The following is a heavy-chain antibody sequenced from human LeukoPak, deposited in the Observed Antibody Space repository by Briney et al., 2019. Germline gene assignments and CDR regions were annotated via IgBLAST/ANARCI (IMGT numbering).Heavy chain of an antibody. J-gene: IGHJ4*02. CDR3: ARLANQLLYGHFDY. CDR2: IIPIFGTA. Sequence: SVKVSCKASGGTFSSYAISWVRQAPGQGLEWMGGIIPIFGTANYAQKFQGRVTTTADESTSTAYMELSSLRSEDTAVYYCARLANQLLYGHFDYWGQGTLVTVSS. CDR1: GGTFSSYA. V-gene: IGHV1-69*13. D-gene: IGHD2-2*01.